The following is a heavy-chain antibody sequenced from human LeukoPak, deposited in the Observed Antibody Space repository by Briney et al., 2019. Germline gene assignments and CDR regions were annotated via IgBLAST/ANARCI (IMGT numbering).Heavy chain of an antibody. V-gene: IGHV3-23*01. J-gene: IGHJ4*02. D-gene: IGHD3-16*02. Sequence: GASLRLSCAAAGSTFTSDDMSWGRQAPGKVLNLNSAISGGGCSGYWGDLVKRRFPTSRDNSKNTLYLQMNSLRAEDMAVYYCAKSDYDYVWGSYRYLYYFDYWGQGSLVTVPS. CDR1: GSTFTSDD. CDR2: ISGGGCSG. CDR3: AKSDYDYVWGSYRYLYYFDY.